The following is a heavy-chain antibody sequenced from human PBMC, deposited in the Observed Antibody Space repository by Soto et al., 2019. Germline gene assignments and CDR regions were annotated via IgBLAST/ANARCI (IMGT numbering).Heavy chain of an antibody. CDR3: XXHGFGSLHGLVDV. J-gene: IGHJ6*02. CDR1: GGSITNYY. CDR2: IQYNGYS. V-gene: IGHV4-59*01. D-gene: IGHD3-10*01. Sequence: QVQLQESGPGLVKPSETLSLTCTVSGGSITNYYCSWFRQPPGKGLEWIGYIQYNGYSAYNLSLXXXXXXXXXXXXXXXXXXXXXXXXXXXXXXXXXXHGFGSLHGLVDVWGQGTTVIVSS.